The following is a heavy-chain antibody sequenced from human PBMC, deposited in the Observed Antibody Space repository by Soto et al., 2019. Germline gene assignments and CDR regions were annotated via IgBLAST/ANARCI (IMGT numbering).Heavy chain of an antibody. V-gene: IGHV3-48*04. J-gene: IGHJ6*02. CDR2: ISSGGSNI. CDR1: GFPFSTYS. D-gene: IGHD6-19*01. CDR3: AREGFSSYGMDV. Sequence: GGSLRLSFAASGFPFSTYSMNWVRPAPGKGLEWVSYISSGGSNIYYADSVKGRFTNSRDNARKSLYLQMNSLRAEDTATYYCAREGFSSYGMDVWGQGTTVTVAS.